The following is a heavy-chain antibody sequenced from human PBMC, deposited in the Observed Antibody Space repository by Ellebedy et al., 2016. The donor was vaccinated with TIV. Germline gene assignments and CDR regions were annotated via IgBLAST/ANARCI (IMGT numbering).Heavy chain of an antibody. D-gene: IGHD1-14*01. CDR3: ARDRVTAPRDFDH. CDR2: TYYSSGWIH. J-gene: IGHJ4*02. V-gene: IGHV6-1*01. CDR1: GDSVSTNSAG. Sequence: SQTLSLTCAISGDSVSTNSAGWNWIRQSPARGLEWLGTTYYSSGWIHDYAVSVKSRVTNNLDTSKNQFSLQLNSVTPEDTAVYYCARDRVTAPRDFDHWGQGTLVTVSS.